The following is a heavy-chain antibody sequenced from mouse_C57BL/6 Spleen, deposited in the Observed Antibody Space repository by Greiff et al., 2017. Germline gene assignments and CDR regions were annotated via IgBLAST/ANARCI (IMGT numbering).Heavy chain of an antibody. CDR2: IYPGDGDT. J-gene: IGHJ2*01. Sequence: VKLQESGAELVKPGASVKISCKASGYAFSSYWMNWVKQRPGKGLEWIGQIYPGDGDTNYNGKFKGKATLTADKSSSTAYMQLSSLTSEDSAVYFCARRTGTLDVDYWGQGTTLTVSS. V-gene: IGHV1-80*01. D-gene: IGHD4-1*01. CDR1: GYAFSSYW. CDR3: ARRTGTLDVDY.